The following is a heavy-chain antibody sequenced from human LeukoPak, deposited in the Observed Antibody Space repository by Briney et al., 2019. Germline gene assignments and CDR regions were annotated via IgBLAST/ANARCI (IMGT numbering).Heavy chain of an antibody. CDR3: ARDGPAYTSRWYDYYYGLDV. D-gene: IGHD2-2*01. Sequence: SETLSLTCTVSGDSIGSYFWSWIRQSPGKGLEWIGHIYHSGSTNYNPSLKSRVTISVDTSKNQFSLKLTSVTSADTAVYYCARDGPAYTSRWYDYYYGLDVWGPGTTVTVSS. CDR1: GDSIGSYF. CDR2: IYHSGST. V-gene: IGHV4-59*01. J-gene: IGHJ6*02.